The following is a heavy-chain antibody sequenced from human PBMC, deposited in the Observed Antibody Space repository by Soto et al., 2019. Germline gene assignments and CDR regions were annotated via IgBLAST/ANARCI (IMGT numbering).Heavy chain of an antibody. V-gene: IGHV1-69*02. J-gene: IGHJ4*02. Sequence: QVQLVQSGAEVTKPGSSVTVSCTASGDTFSRSTLSWVRQAPGQRLEWMGRIIPMLGMSNSALKFQGRLTMRADKSTNTVYMLLNSLRSDDTAVYYCATSYGSGSAHFDSWGQGTLVTVSS. CDR1: GDTFSRST. CDR2: IIPMLGMS. CDR3: ATSYGSGSAHFDS. D-gene: IGHD3-10*01.